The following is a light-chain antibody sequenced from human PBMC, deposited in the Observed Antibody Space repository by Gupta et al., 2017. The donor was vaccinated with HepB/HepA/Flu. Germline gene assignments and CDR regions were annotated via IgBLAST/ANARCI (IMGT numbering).Light chain of an antibody. Sequence: DIQMTQSPSSLSASVGDRVTITCRASQGISDHLGWYQQKPGKAPKGLIFAASSLKRGVSSRFSGGGSGTEFSLTISSLQPEDFATYYCLQYDTYPCTFGQGTKLEIK. V-gene: IGKV1-17*01. CDR3: LQYDTYPCT. J-gene: IGKJ2*02. CDR1: QGISDH. CDR2: AAS.